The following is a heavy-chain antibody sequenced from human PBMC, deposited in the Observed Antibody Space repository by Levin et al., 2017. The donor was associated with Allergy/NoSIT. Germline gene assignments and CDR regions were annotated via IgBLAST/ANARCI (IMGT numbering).Heavy chain of an antibody. J-gene: IGHJ6*02. CDR1: GGSISTYY. Sequence: SETLSLTCTVSGGSISTYYWSWIRQPPGKGLEWIGYIYYSGSTNYNPSLKSRVTISVDTSKNQFSLRLSSVTAADTAAYYCVRGVVTSSGGYYGVDVWGQGTTVTVSS. CDR3: VRGVVTSSGGYYGVDV. V-gene: IGHV4-59*01. CDR2: IYYSGST. D-gene: IGHD6-6*01.